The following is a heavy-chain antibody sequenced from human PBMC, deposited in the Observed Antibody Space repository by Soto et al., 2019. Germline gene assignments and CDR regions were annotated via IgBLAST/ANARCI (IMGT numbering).Heavy chain of an antibody. CDR1: GSSMSDYY. CDR2: IYPTGTT. Sequence: QVQLQESGKGLVKPSGTLSLTCHVSGSSMSDYYWSWIRQSPGKRLERFGYIYPTGTTNYNPSLKSRVTMSIHTSSTQFSLRVRSVTAADTAVYFCTRVPLEYTYGPDFWGQGTLVTVSS. CDR3: TRVPLEYTYGPDF. V-gene: IGHV4-59*01. J-gene: IGHJ4*02. D-gene: IGHD5-18*01.